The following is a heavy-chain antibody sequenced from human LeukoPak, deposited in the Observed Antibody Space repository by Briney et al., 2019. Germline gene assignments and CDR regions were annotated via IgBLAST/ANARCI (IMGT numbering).Heavy chain of an antibody. CDR2: IYYSGST. CDR1: GGSISSSSYY. CDR3: ARQEAEKYYDILTGYYALKYYFDY. J-gene: IGHJ4*02. D-gene: IGHD3-9*01. V-gene: IGHV4-39*01. Sequence: PSETLSLTCTVSGGSISSSSYYWGWIRQPPGKGLEWIGSIYYSGSTYYNPSLKSRVTISVDTSKNQFSLKLSSVTAADTAVYFWARQEAEKYYDILTGYYALKYYFDYWGQGTLVTVSS.